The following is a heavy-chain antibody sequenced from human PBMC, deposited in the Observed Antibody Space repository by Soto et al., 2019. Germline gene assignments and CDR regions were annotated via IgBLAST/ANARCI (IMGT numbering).Heavy chain of an antibody. J-gene: IGHJ4*02. CDR3: ARGMATTNYFDY. CDR1: GGSISSYY. CDR2: IYYSGST. Sequence: SETLSLTCTVSGGSISSYYWSWIRQPPGKGLEWIGYIYYSGSTNYNPSLKGRVTISVDTSKNQFSLKLSSVTAADTAVYYCARGMATTNYFDYWGQGTLVTVSS. V-gene: IGHV4-59*01. D-gene: IGHD5-12*01.